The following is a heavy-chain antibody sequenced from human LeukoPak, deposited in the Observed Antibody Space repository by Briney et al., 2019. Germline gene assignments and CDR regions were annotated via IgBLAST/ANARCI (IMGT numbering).Heavy chain of an antibody. Sequence: SETLSLTCAVYGGSFSGYYWSWIRQPPGRGLEWVGEINHGGSTNYNPSLKSRVTISVDTSKNQFSLKLSSLTAADTAVYYCARRMGGYDSGGTHYCYMDVWGKGTTVSVSS. J-gene: IGHJ6*03. D-gene: IGHD5-12*01. V-gene: IGHV4-34*01. CDR3: ARRMGGYDSGGTHYCYMDV. CDR1: GGSFSGYY. CDR2: INHGGST.